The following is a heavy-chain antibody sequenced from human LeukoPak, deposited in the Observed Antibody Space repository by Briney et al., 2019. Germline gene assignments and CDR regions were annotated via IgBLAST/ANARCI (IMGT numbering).Heavy chain of an antibody. V-gene: IGHV4-31*03. D-gene: IGHD6-13*01. CDR1: GGSISSGGYY. J-gene: IGHJ4*02. CDR3: AREGRIAAAGSIDY. Sequence: SQTLSLTCTVSGGSISSGGYYWSWVRQHPGTGLEWIGYIYYSGSTYYNPSLKSRVTISVDTSKNQFSPKLSSVTAADTAVYYCAREGRIAAAGSIDYWGQGTLVTVSS. CDR2: IYYSGST.